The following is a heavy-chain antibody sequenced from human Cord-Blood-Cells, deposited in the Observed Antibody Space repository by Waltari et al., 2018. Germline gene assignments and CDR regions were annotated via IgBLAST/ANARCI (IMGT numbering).Heavy chain of an antibody. D-gene: IGHD3-10*01. CDR2: IIPIFGTA. Sequence: VQLVPSGAEGTKPGSSVKVSCKASGGTCSSYDTSWVRQAPGQGLEWMGGIIPIFGTANYAQKFQGRVTITADKSTSTAYMELSSLRSEDTAVYYCASGSGSLATFDYWGQGTLVTVSS. CDR3: ASGSGSLATFDY. V-gene: IGHV1-69*06. CDR1: GGTCSSYD. J-gene: IGHJ4*02.